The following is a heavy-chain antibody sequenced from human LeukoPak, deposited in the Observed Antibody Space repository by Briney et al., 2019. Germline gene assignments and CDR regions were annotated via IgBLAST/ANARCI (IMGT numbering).Heavy chain of an antibody. CDR2: ISSSSSYI. J-gene: IGHJ4*02. D-gene: IGHD6-19*01. V-gene: IGHV3-21*01. CDR3: AAFIAVAGPFFDY. Sequence: GGSLRLSCAASGFTFSSYSMNWVRQAPGKGLGWVSSISSSSSYIYYADSVKGRFTISRDNAKNSLYLQMNSPRAEDTAVYYCAAFIAVAGPFFDYWGQGTLVTVSS. CDR1: GFTFSSYS.